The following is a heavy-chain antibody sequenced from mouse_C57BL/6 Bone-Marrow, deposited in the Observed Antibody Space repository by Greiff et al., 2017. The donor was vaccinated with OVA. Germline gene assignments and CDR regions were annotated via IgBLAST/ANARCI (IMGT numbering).Heavy chain of an antibody. CDR1: GYTFTSYV. Sequence: LVESGPELVKPGASVKMSCKASGYTFTSYVMHWVKQKPGQGLEWIGYIYPYNDGTKYNEKFKGKATLTSDKSSSTAYMELSSLTSEDSAVYYCARSYGSSYGFAYWGQGTLVTVSA. J-gene: IGHJ3*01. CDR2: IYPYNDGT. CDR3: ARSYGSSYGFAY. V-gene: IGHV1-14*01. D-gene: IGHD1-1*01.